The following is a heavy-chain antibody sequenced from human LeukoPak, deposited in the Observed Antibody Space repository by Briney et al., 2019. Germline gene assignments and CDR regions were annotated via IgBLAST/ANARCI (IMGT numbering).Heavy chain of an antibody. CDR3: AKDQGQAVVPRRFDY. J-gene: IGHJ4*02. CDR1: GLSFSTHA. CDR2: IYYSGGNT. D-gene: IGHD4-23*01. Sequence: PGGSLRLSCAASGLSFSTHAMSWVRQAPGKGLEWVSTIYYSGGNTYSADSVKGRFTISRDNAKNMLYLQMNSLRAEDTAIYYCAKDQGQAVVPRRFDYWGQGTLVTVSS. V-gene: IGHV3-23*01.